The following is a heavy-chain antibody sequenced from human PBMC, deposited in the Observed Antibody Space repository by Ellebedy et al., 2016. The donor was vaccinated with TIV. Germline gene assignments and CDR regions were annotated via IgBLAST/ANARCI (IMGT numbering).Heavy chain of an antibody. CDR1: GLTFCSHA. Sequence: GESLKISCAASGLTFCSHAMSWVRQAPGKGLGWVSSITESGGNTYYADSVKGRFTISRDNSKDTLFLQMNNLRAEDTAIYFCARDPVGVGPAFDVWGQGTMVTVSS. CDR2: ITESGGNT. J-gene: IGHJ3*01. D-gene: IGHD4-23*01. CDR3: ARDPVGVGPAFDV. V-gene: IGHV3-23*01.